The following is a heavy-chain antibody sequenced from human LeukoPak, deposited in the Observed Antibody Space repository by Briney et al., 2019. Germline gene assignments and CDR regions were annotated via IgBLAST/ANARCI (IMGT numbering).Heavy chain of an antibody. V-gene: IGHV4-38-2*02. D-gene: IGHD3-22*01. CDR3: ARDGPHDSGAFDF. CDR2: IYHSGST. Sequence: SETLSLTCTVSGYSISSGYYWGWIRQPPGKGLEWIGSIYHSGSTHYNPSLKSRVTLSVDTSNNRFSLNLNSVTAADTAVYYCARDGPHDSGAFDFWGQGTKVTVSS. J-gene: IGHJ3*01. CDR1: GYSISSGYY.